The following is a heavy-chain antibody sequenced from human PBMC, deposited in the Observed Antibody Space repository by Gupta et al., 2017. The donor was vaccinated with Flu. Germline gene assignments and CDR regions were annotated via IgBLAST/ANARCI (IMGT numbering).Heavy chain of an antibody. CDR3: ATSSYCPGGGCYSRADH. D-gene: IGHD2-15*01. CDR1: G. V-gene: IGHV3-33*03. Sequence: GINWVRQAPGKGLEWVAAIWYDEKHKYDADSFKGRFTIPRDNSKDTAYLQMSDLRAEDPALYFCATSSYCPGGGCYSRADHCGTGPLVTVS. CDR2: IWYDEKHK. J-gene: IGHJ4*02.